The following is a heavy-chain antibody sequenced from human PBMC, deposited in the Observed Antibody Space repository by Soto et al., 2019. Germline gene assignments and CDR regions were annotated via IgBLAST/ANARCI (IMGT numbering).Heavy chain of an antibody. J-gene: IGHJ4*02. CDR1: GFTFSSYA. Sequence: QVQLVESGGGVVQPGRSLRLSCAASGFTFSSYAMHWVRQAPGKGLEWVAVISYDGSNKYYADSVKGRFTISRDNSKNTLYLQMNSLRAEDTAVYYCARPLRGYFDYWGQGTLVTVSS. CDR2: ISYDGSNK. CDR3: ARPLRGYFDY. D-gene: IGHD3-10*01. V-gene: IGHV3-30-3*01.